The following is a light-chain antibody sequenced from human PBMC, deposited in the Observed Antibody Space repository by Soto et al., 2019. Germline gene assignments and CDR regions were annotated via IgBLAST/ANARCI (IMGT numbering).Light chain of an antibody. Sequence: QSVLTQPASVSGSPGQWITISCTGTSSDIGAYNHVSWYQQNPGKAPQLIIYEVNNRPSGLSNRFSASKSGNAASLTISGLQAEDEADYFCCSFTTSGTPVFGTGTKVTV. CDR3: CSFTTSGTPV. CDR2: EVN. J-gene: IGLJ1*01. CDR1: SSDIGAYNH. V-gene: IGLV2-14*01.